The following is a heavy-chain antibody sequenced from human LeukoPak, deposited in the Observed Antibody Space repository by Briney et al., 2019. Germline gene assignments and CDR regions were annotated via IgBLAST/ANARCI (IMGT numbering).Heavy chain of an antibody. J-gene: IGHJ3*02. CDR2: INTDSGGT. CDR3: AREHEWEVQGFHAFDM. CDR1: GYTFTGYY. D-gene: IGHD1-26*01. V-gene: IGHV1-2*02. Sequence: GASVKVSCKTSGYTFTGYYLHWVRQAPGQGLEWMGWINTDSGGTNYAQKFQARVSMTKDASISTAYMQLSRLRSADTAVYYCAREHEWEVQGFHAFDMWGQGTMVTVSS.